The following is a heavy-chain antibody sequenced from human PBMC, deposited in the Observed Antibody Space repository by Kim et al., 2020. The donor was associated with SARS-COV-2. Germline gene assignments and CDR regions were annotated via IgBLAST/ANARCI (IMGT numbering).Heavy chain of an antibody. D-gene: IGHD6-6*01. CDR2: INHSGST. Sequence: SETLYLTCAVYGGSFSGYYWSWIRQPPGKGLEWIGEINHSGSTNYNPSLKSRVTISVDTSKNQFSLKLSSVTAADTAVYYCARGRVIAARPTYYFDYWGQGTLVTGST. J-gene: IGHJ4*02. CDR3: ARGRVIAARPTYYFDY. V-gene: IGHV4-34*01. CDR1: GGSFSGYY.